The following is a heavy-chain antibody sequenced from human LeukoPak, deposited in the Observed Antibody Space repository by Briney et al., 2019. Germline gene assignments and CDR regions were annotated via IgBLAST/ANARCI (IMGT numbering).Heavy chain of an antibody. V-gene: IGHV3-7*03. J-gene: IGHJ4*02. D-gene: IGHD3-16*02. Sequence: GGSLRLSCAASGFTFSSYWMSWVRQAPGKGLEWVANIKQDGSEKSYVDSVKGRFTISRDNAKNSLYLQMNSLRAEDTAVYYCARDWSSFLGELSLGYFDYWGQGTLVTVSS. CDR3: ARDWSSFLGELSLGYFDY. CDR2: IKQDGSEK. CDR1: GFTFSSYW.